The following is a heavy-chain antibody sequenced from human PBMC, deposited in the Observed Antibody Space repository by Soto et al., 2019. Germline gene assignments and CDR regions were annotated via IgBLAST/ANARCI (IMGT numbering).Heavy chain of an antibody. Sequence: EVQLVESGGGLVQPGGSLRLSCAASGFTFSSYDMHWVRQATGKGLEWVSAIGTAGDTYYPGSVKGRFTISRENAKNSLYLQMNSLRAGDTAVYYCARVLGSTPEGEGMDVWGQGTTVTVSS. CDR1: GFTFSSYD. V-gene: IGHV3-13*01. CDR2: IGTAGDT. J-gene: IGHJ6*02. D-gene: IGHD3-16*01. CDR3: ARVLGSTPEGEGMDV.